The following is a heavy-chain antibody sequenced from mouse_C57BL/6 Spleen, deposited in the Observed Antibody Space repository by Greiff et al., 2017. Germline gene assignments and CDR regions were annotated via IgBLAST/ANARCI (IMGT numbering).Heavy chain of an antibody. Sequence: EVQLVASGEGLVKPGGSLKLSCAASGFTFSSYAMSWVRQTPEKRLEWVAYISSGGDYIYYADTVKGRFTISRDNARNTLYLQMSSLKSEDTAMYYCTRGELTGYYFDYWGQGTTLTVAS. CDR3: TRGELTGYYFDY. J-gene: IGHJ2*01. V-gene: IGHV5-9-1*02. D-gene: IGHD4-1*01. CDR2: ISSGGDYI. CDR1: GFTFSSYA.